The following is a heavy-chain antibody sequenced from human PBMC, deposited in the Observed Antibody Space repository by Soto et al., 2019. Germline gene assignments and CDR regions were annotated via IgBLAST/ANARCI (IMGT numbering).Heavy chain of an antibody. CDR2: IYSKAGKM. J-gene: IGHJ4*02. CDR1: GYTFNDFG. CDR3: ARDIAFDIDY. Sequence: QVHLLQSGAEVQKPGASVKVSCKTSGYTFNDFGITWVRQAPGLGLEWLGWIYSKAGKMNFAPKFQNRVIMTTDTPTSTAFMELTSQTFDDSAIYFCARDIAFDIDYWGQGTLVTVS. V-gene: IGHV1-18*01. D-gene: IGHD2-15*01.